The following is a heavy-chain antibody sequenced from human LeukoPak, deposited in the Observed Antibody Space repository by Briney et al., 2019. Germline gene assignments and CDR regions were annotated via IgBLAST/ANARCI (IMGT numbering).Heavy chain of an antibody. CDR1: GYTFTSYY. CDR2: INPSGGST. D-gene: IGHD2-2*01. Sequence: ASVKVSCKASGYTFTSYYMHWVRQAPGQGLEWMGIINPSGGSTSYAQKFQGRVTMTRDTSISTAYMELSRLRSDDTAVYYCARDRGCSSTSCHFNWFDPWGQGTLVTVSS. CDR3: ARDRGCSSTSCHFNWFDP. V-gene: IGHV1-46*01. J-gene: IGHJ5*02.